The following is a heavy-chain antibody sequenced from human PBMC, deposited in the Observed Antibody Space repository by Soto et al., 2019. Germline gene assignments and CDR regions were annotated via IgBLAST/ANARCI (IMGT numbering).Heavy chain of an antibody. V-gene: IGHV1-3*01. CDR2: INAGNGDT. CDR3: ARDDSSSNDY. Sequence: ASVKVSCKASGYTFTGYALHWVRQAPGQGLEWMAWINAGNGDTKYSQNFQGRVSVTRDTSATTVYMEVSSLRSEDTAVYYCARDDSSSNDYWGQGTLVTVAS. CDR1: GYTFTGYA. J-gene: IGHJ4*02. D-gene: IGHD3-22*01.